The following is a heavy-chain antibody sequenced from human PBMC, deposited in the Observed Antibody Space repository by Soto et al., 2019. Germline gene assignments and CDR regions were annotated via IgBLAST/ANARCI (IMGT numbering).Heavy chain of an antibody. CDR2: VYYTGSA. J-gene: IGHJ5*02. Sequence: SETLSLTCTVSGASIRSTDYYWSWIRQAPXKGLEWIGYVYYTGSAYYNPSLMSRLTISVDTSKNQFSLKLTSVTAAETAVYYCVRTAREGAVAPHWFDRWGQGTQVTVSS. CDR3: VRTAREGAVAPHWFDR. D-gene: IGHD2-21*02. V-gene: IGHV4-30-4*01. CDR1: GASIRSTDYY.